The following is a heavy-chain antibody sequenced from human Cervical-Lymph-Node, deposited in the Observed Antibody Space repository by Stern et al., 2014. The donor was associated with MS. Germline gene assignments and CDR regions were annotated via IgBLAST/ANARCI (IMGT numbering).Heavy chain of an antibody. V-gene: IGHV5-51*01. J-gene: IGHJ4*02. CDR3: SRLRELRSPFDY. CDR2: IYPGASDT. CDR1: GYSFTSYW. Sequence: VQLVQSGAEVKKPGESLKISCKGSGYSFTSYWIGWVRQMPGKGLAWRGVIYPGASDTRYSPSYQGQVTISAAKSISTAYLQWSRLKASDPAMYYCSRLRELRSPFDYWGPGTLVTVSS. D-gene: IGHD1-26*01.